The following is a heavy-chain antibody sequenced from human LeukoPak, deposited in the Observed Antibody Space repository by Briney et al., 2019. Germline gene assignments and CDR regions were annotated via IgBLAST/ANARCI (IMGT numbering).Heavy chain of an antibody. J-gene: IGHJ4*02. V-gene: IGHV1-2*02. CDR3: ARIGSYYTRMFDY. CDR2: INPNSGGT. Sequence: APVKVSCKASGYTFTGYYMHWVRQAPGQGLEWMGWINPNSGGTNYAQKFQGRVTMTRDTSISTAYMGLSRLRSDDTAVYYCARIGSYYTRMFDYWGQGTLVTVSS. D-gene: IGHD3-10*01. CDR1: GYTFTGYY.